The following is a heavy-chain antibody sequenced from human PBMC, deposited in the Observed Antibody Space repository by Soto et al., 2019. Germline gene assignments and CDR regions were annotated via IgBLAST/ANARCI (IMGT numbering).Heavy chain of an antibody. V-gene: IGHV4-4*07. D-gene: IGHD3-3*01. J-gene: IGHJ6*02. CDR1: GGSISSYY. CDR3: ARDSLYDFWSGFYGMDV. CDR2: IYTSGST. Sequence: PSATLSLTCTVSGGSISSYYWSWIRQPAGKGLEWIGRIYTSGSTNYNPSLKSRVTMSVDTYKKQCSLKLSSVTAADTAVYYCARDSLYDFWSGFYGMDVLGQGTTVTVSS.